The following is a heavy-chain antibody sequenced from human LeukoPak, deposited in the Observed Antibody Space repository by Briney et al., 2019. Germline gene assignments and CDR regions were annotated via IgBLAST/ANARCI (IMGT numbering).Heavy chain of an antibody. V-gene: IGHV3-21*01. D-gene: IGHD3-22*01. CDR2: ISSSSSYI. Sequence: GGSLRLSCAASGFTFSSYSMNWVRQAPVKGLEWVSSISSSSSYIYYADSVKGRFTISRDNAKNSLYLQMNSLRAEDTAVYYCASGAYYDSSGYYYLFDRLATDYYGMDVWGQGTTVTVSS. J-gene: IGHJ6*02. CDR1: GFTFSSYS. CDR3: ASGAYYDSSGYYYLFDRLATDYYGMDV.